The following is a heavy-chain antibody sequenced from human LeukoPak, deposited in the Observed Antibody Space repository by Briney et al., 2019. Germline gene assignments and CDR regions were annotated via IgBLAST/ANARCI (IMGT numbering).Heavy chain of an antibody. Sequence: PSETLSLTCNVSGGSISRYCWSWIRQPPGKGLEWIGYIYYSGSTNYNPSLKSRVTISVDTSKNQFSLKLTSVTAADTAVYYCARSYSSSSPYCDYWGQGTQVTVSS. CDR1: GGSISRYC. D-gene: IGHD6-6*01. V-gene: IGHV4-59*01. CDR3: ARSYSSSSPYCDY. J-gene: IGHJ4*02. CDR2: IYYSGST.